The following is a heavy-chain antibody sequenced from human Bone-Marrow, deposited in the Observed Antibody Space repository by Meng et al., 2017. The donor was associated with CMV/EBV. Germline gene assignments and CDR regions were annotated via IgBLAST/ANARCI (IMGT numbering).Heavy chain of an antibody. Sequence: SGLTFRSFAMTWVRQAPGKGLEWVSTVSGSGGYTYYTDSVKGRFTISRDNSKNTLYLQMNSLRAEDTAVYYCGTNSDFWNGPKYDFDYWGQGTLVTVSS. CDR1: GLTFRSFA. CDR3: GTNSDFWNGPKYDFDY. CDR2: VSGSGGYT. J-gene: IGHJ4*02. D-gene: IGHD3-3*01. V-gene: IGHV3-23*01.